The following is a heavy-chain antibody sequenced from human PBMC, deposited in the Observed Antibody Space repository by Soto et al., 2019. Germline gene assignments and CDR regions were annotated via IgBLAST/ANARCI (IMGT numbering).Heavy chain of an antibody. CDR2: INAYSGDI. D-gene: IGHD1-7*01. CDR1: GYTFTSHV. CDR3: ARGPGNYNHLDV. Sequence: QVQLVQSGAEVKKPGASVKVSCKASGYTFTSHVFNWVRQAPGHGLEWMGWINAYSGDIKYAQKLQGRVTMTTDTSTNTAYMELRSLRSDDTAVYYCARGPGNYNHLDVWGKGTTVTVSS. V-gene: IGHV1-18*01. J-gene: IGHJ6*04.